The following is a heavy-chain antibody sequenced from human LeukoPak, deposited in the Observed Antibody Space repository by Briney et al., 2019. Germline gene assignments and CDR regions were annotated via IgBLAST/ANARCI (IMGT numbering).Heavy chain of an antibody. CDR3: ARGPRYNWNYIYYYYYVDV. CDR1: GGSFSGYY. Sequence: SETLSLTCAVYGGSFSGYYWSWIRQPPGKGLEWIGEINHSGSNNYNPSLKSRVTISVDTSKNQFSLKLSSVTAADTAVYYCARGPRYNWNYIYYYYYVDVWGKGTTVTVSS. J-gene: IGHJ6*03. V-gene: IGHV4-34*01. D-gene: IGHD1-7*01. CDR2: INHSGSN.